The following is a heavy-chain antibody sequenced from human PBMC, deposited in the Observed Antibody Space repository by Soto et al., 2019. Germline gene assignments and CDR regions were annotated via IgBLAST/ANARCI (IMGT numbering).Heavy chain of an antibody. CDR2: IIPIFGTA. CDR1: GYTFSGDA. CDR3: ARDPGIAAAGSFGN. V-gene: IGHV1-69*13. D-gene: IGHD6-13*01. Sequence: SVKVSCKGSGYTFSGDAISWVRQAPGQGLEWMGGIIPIFGTANYAQKFQGRVTITADESTSTAYMELSRLRSEDTAVYYCARDPGIAAAGSFGNWGQGTLVTVSS. J-gene: IGHJ4*02.